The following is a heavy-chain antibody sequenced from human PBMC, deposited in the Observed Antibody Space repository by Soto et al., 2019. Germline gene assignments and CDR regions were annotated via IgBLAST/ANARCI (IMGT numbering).Heavy chain of an antibody. CDR1: GFTFSTYW. V-gene: IGHV3-7*01. Sequence: EVQLVESGGGLVQPGGSQRLSCAASGFTFSTYWMTWVRQAPGKGLEWVANIKEDGSEKYYVDSVKGRFTISRDNAKNSVYLQMDSLRAEDTAVYYCARDRSTASWGQGPLLTVSS. J-gene: IGHJ5*02. CDR3: ARDRSTAS. CDR2: IKEDGSEK. D-gene: IGHD2-2*01.